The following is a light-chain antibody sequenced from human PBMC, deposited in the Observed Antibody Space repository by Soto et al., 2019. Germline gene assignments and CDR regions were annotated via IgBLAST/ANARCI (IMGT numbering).Light chain of an antibody. CDR2: GSN. Sequence: QSVLTQPPSASGTPGQRVTIPCSGSNSNIKTNTVNWYQQFPGAAPKVVIYGSNQRPSGVPDRFSGSRSGTSASLAISGLQSGDEADYYCAAWDDSLNGRVFGTGTKLTVL. V-gene: IGLV1-44*01. CDR1: NSNIKTNT. CDR3: AAWDDSLNGRV. J-gene: IGLJ1*01.